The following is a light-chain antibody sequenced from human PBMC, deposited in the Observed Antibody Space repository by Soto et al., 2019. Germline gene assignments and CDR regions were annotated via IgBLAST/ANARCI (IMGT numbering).Light chain of an antibody. Sequence: QSVLTQPASVSGSPGQSITISCTGTTSDVGRYNYVSWCQQHPGKAPKLIIYDVSNRPSGVSNRFSGSKSGNTASLTISGLQAEDEADYYCNSYTSSSTYVFGTGTKLTVL. CDR1: TSDVGRYNY. J-gene: IGLJ1*01. CDR2: DVS. V-gene: IGLV2-14*01. CDR3: NSYTSSSTYV.